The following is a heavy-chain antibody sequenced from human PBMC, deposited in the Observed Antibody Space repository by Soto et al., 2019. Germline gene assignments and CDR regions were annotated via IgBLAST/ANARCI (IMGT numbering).Heavy chain of an antibody. J-gene: IGHJ6*03. CDR1: GGSISSSSYY. D-gene: IGHD2-2*01. CDR3: ARPESSNPSVVPAASDYYYYMDV. Sequence: SETLSLTCTVSGGSISSSSYYWGWIRQPPGKGLEWIGSIYYSGSTYYNPSLKSRVTISVDTSKNQFSLKLSSVTAADTAVYYCARPESSNPSVVPAASDYYYYMDVWGKGTTVTVSS. V-gene: IGHV4-39*01. CDR2: IYYSGST.